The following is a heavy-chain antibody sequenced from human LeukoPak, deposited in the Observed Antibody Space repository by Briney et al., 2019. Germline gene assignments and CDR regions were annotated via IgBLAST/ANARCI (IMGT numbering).Heavy chain of an antibody. CDR1: GFTFSDHF. CDR2: SRSKAKSYTT. D-gene: IGHD5-12*01. Sequence: GGSLRLSCAASGFTFSDHFLDWVRQAPGKGLEWVGRSRSKAKSYTTEYAASVKGRFTISRDDSKNSLYLQMNSLKTEDTAVYYCARVGSVARSDYLDYWGQGTLVTVSS. J-gene: IGHJ4*02. CDR3: ARVGSVARSDYLDY. V-gene: IGHV3-72*01.